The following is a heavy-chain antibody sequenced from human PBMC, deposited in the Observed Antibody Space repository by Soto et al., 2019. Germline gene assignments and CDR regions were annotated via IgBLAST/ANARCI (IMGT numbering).Heavy chain of an antibody. J-gene: IGHJ5*02. CDR2: IHYSGST. V-gene: IGHV4-61*01. Sequence: PSETLSLTCTFSGCSVSSGNYYWSWIRQPPGQGLEWIGDIHYSGSTNYNPSLKSRATISLDTSRNQVSLKLNSMTAADTAVYYCARGDASSWFFVWFDPWGQGIQVTVSS. CDR3: ARGDASSWFFVWFDP. D-gene: IGHD6-13*01. CDR1: GCSVSSGNYY.